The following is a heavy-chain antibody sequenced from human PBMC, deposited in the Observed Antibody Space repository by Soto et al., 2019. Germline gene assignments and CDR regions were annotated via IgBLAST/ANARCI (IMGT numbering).Heavy chain of an antibody. Sequence: QVQLVESGGGVVQPGRSLRLSCAASGFTFSSYGMHWVRQAPGKGLEWVAVIWYDGSNKYYADSVKGRFTISRDNSKNTLYLQMNSLRAGDTAVYYCAAWGSYRYTGVDYWGQGTLVTVSS. CDR2: IWYDGSNK. J-gene: IGHJ4*02. D-gene: IGHD3-16*02. CDR1: GFTFSSYG. V-gene: IGHV3-33*01. CDR3: AAWGSYRYTGVDY.